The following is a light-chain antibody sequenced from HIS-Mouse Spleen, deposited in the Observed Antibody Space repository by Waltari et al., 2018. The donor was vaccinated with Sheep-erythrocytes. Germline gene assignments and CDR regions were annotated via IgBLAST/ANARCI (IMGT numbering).Light chain of an antibody. CDR2: DVS. V-gene: IGLV2-11*01. Sequence: QSALTQPRPVSGAPGQSVTISCTGTSSDVGGYNYVSWDQQHPGKTPKLRIYDVSKRPSVVPDRFSGSKSGNTASLTISGLQAEDEADYYCCSYAGSYNHVFATGTKVTVL. CDR3: CSYAGSYNHV. J-gene: IGLJ1*01. CDR1: SSDVGGYNY.